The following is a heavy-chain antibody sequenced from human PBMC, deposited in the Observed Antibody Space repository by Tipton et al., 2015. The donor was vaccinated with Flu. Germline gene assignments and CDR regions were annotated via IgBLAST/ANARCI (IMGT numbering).Heavy chain of an antibody. D-gene: IGHD5-18*01. J-gene: IGHJ4*02. Sequence: TLSLTCAVYGGSFSGYYWSWIRQPPGKGLEWIGEINHSGSTNYNPSLKSRVTISVDTSKNQFSPKLSSVTAADTAVYYCARGGNWLWLNYWGQGTLVTVSS. CDR2: INHSGST. CDR3: ARGGNWLWLNY. V-gene: IGHV4-34*01. CDR1: GGSFSGYY.